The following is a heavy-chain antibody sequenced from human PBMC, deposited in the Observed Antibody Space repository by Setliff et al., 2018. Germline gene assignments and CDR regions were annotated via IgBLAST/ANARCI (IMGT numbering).Heavy chain of an antibody. J-gene: IGHJ4*02. CDR1: GGTFSSYA. Sequence: ASVKVSCKASGGTFSSYAITWVRQAPGQGLEWMGGIIPIFGTAKYAQKFQGRVTITADQSTRTAYMEPSSLRSEDTAVYYCAIPSSGNFYFDYWGQGTLVTVSS. V-gene: IGHV1-69*13. CDR2: IIPIFGTA. CDR3: AIPSSGNFYFDY. D-gene: IGHD1-26*01.